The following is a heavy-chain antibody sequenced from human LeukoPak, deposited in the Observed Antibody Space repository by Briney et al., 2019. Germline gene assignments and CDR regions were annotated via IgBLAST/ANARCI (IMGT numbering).Heavy chain of an antibody. CDR3: AREGDGYNNFDY. V-gene: IGHV3-23*01. D-gene: IGHD5-24*01. J-gene: IGHJ4*02. CDR2: ISGSGGST. Sequence: GGSLRLSCAASGFTFSSYAMSWVRQAPGKGLEWVSGISGSGGSTYYADSVKGRFTISRDKSKNTLYLQMNSLRVEDTAVYYCAREGDGYNNFDYWGQGTLVTVSS. CDR1: GFTFSSYA.